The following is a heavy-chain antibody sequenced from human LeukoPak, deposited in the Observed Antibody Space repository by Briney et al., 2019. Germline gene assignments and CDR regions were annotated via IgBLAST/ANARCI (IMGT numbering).Heavy chain of an antibody. Sequence: SVKVSCKASGYTFTSYGISWVRQAPGQGLEWMGGIIPIFGTANYAQKFQGRVTITADKSTSTAYMELSSLRSEDTAVYYCARGGDWVGSGLYYYYYYYMDVWGKGTTVTVSS. J-gene: IGHJ6*03. V-gene: IGHV1-69*06. CDR2: IIPIFGTA. CDR3: ARGGDWVGSGLYYYYYYYMDV. CDR1: GYTFTSYG. D-gene: IGHD3-10*01.